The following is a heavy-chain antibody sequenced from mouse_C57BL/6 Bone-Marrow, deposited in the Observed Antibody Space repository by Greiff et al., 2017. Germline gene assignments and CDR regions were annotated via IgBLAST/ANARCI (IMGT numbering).Heavy chain of an antibody. CDR3: ARGRITTVVEDY. J-gene: IGHJ2*01. CDR2: IYPGDGDT. CDR1: GYAFSSSW. D-gene: IGHD1-1*01. V-gene: IGHV1-82*01. Sequence: VQLQESGPELVKPGASVKISCKASGYAFSSSWMNWVKQRPGKGLEWIGRIYPGDGDTNYNGKFKGKATLTADKSSSTAYMQLSSLTSEDSAVYFCARGRITTVVEDYWGQGTTLTVSS.